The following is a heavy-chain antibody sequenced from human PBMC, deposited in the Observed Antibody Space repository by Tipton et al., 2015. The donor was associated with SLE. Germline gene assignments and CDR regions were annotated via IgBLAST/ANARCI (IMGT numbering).Heavy chain of an antibody. J-gene: IGHJ6*03. CDR3: ARGGGEAGENYYMDV. D-gene: IGHD3-16*01. V-gene: IGHV3-21*01. CDR1: GFTFSGYT. Sequence: GSLRLSCAASGFTFSGYTMNWVRQAPGKGLEWISYITSSSNYIFYADSLKGRFTISRDNAKNSLYLQINSLRAEDTAVYYCARGGGEAGENYYMDVWGKGTTVTVSS. CDR2: ITSSSNYI.